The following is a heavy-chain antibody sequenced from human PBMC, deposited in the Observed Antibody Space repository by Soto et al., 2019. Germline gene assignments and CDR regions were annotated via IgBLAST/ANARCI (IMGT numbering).Heavy chain of an antibody. Sequence: GESLKISCKGSGYIFARYWIAWVRQMPGKGLEWMGIIYPDDSDTRYSPSFQGQVTISADKSISTAYLQWSSLKASDTAMFYCATLYGDASCFDYWGQGTLVTVSS. J-gene: IGHJ4*02. CDR3: ATLYGDASCFDY. D-gene: IGHD4-17*01. V-gene: IGHV5-51*01. CDR2: IYPDDSDT. CDR1: GYIFARYW.